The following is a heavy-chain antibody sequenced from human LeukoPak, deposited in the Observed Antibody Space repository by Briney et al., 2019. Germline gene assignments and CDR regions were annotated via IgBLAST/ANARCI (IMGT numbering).Heavy chain of an antibody. J-gene: IGHJ4*02. D-gene: IGHD3-3*01. CDR1: GGSFSGYY. Sequence: PSETLSLTCAVYGGSFSGYYWSWIRQPPGKGLEWIGEINHSGSTNYNPSLKSRVTISVDTSKNQFSLKLSSVTAADTAVYYCARGGYDFWSGYLLDYWGQGTLVTVSS. CDR2: INHSGST. CDR3: ARGGYDFWSGYLLDY. V-gene: IGHV4-34*01.